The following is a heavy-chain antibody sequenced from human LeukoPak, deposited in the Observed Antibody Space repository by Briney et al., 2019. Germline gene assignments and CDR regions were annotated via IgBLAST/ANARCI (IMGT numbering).Heavy chain of an antibody. V-gene: IGHV4-34*01. J-gene: IGHJ3*02. CDR1: GGSFSGYY. CDR2: INHSGST. CDR3: ARAPRRAFDI. Sequence: SETLSLTCAVYGGSFSGYYWSWIRQPPGKGLEWIGEINHSGSTNHNPSLKSRVTISVDTSKNQFSLKLSSVTAADTAVYYCARAPRRAFDIWGQGTMVTVSS.